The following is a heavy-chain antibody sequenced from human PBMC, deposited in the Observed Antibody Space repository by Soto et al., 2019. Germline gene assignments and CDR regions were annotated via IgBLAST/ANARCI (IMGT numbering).Heavy chain of an antibody. CDR1: GFTFSSYD. D-gene: IGHD1-26*01. J-gene: IGHJ4*02. CDR2: IGTAGDT. CDR3: ARGLSGSYLPGY. V-gene: IGHV3-13*01. Sequence: PGGSLRLSCAASGFTFSSYDMHWVRQATGKGLEWVSAIGTAGDTYYPGSVKGRFTISRENAKNSLYLQMNSLRAEDMAVYYCARGLSGSYLPGYWGQGTLVTVSS.